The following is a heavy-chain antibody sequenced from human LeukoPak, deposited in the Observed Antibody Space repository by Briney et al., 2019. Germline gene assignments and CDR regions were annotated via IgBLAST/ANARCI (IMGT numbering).Heavy chain of an antibody. V-gene: IGHV1-69*04. CDR2: IIPILGIA. J-gene: IGHJ4*02. D-gene: IGHD5-12*01. CDR1: GGTFSSYA. CDR3: ARLQNSGYEY. Sequence: SVKVSCKASGGTFSSYAISWVRQAPGQGLEWMGRIIPILGIANYAQKFQGRVTITADKSTSTGYMELSSLRSEDTAVYYCARLQNSGYEYWGQGTLVTVSS.